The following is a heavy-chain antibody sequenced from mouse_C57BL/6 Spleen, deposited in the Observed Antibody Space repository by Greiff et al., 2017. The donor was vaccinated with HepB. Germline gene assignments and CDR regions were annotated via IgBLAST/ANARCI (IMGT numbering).Heavy chain of an antibody. CDR2: IDPSDSET. V-gene: IGHV1-52*01. J-gene: IGHJ1*03. CDR1: GYTFTSYW. D-gene: IGHD1-1*01. Sequence: LQQPGAELVRPGSSVKLSCKASGYTFTSYWMHWVKQRPIQGLEWIGNIDPSDSETHYNQKFKDKATLTVDKSSSTAYMQLSSLTSEDSAVYYCARIYYYGSGYFDVWGTGTTVTVSS. CDR3: ARIYYYGSGYFDV.